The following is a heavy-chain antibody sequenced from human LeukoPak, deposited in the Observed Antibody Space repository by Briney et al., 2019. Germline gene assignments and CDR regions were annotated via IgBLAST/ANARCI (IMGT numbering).Heavy chain of an antibody. J-gene: IGHJ6*02. CDR2: INSDGSST. D-gene: IGHD3-10*01. Sequence: GGSLRLSCAASGFTFSSYWMHWVRQAPGKGLVWVSRINSDGSSTSYADSVKGRFTISRDNAKNTLYLQMNSLRDEDTAVYYCASLYGSGSYVAYYYGMDVWGQGTTVTVSS. CDR3: ASLYGSGSYVAYYYGMDV. V-gene: IGHV3-74*01. CDR1: GFTFSSYW.